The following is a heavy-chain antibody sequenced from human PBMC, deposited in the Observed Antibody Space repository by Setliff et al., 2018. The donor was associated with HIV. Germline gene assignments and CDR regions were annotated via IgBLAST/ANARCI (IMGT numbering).Heavy chain of an antibody. CDR1: GFTFSSYS. CDR3: ATDLHWAFDY. Sequence: GGSLRLSCAASGFTFSSYSMNWVRQVPGKGLEWVSSISSSSSYIYYTDSVKGRFTISRDNAKNSLYLQMNSLRAEDAAVYYCATDLHWAFDYWGQGSLVTVSS. V-gene: IGHV3-21*01. CDR2: ISSSSSYI. J-gene: IGHJ4*02. D-gene: IGHD7-27*01.